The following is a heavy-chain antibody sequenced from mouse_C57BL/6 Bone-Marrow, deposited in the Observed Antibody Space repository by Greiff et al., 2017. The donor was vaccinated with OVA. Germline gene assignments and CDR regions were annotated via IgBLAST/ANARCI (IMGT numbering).Heavy chain of an antibody. Sequence: QVQLQQPGAELVMPGASVKLSCKASGYTFTSYWMHWVKQRPGQGLEWIGEIDPSDSYTNYNQKFKGKSTLTVDKSSSTAYMQLSSLTSEDSAVEYSAREGYIYFDDWGQGTTLTVSS. CDR3: AREGYIYFDD. CDR1: GYTFTSYW. J-gene: IGHJ2*01. D-gene: IGHD2-2*01. CDR2: IDPSDSYT. V-gene: IGHV1-69*01.